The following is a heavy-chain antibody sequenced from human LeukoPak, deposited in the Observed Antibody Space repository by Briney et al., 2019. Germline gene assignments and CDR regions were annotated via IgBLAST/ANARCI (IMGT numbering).Heavy chain of an antibody. V-gene: IGHV1-18*01. J-gene: IGHJ5*02. Sequence: ASVKVSCKASGYTFTSYGISWVRQAPGQGLEWMGWISAYNGNTNYAQKLQGRVTVTTDTSTSTAYMELRSLRSDDTAVYYCARVAAAGFHHNWFDPWGQGTLVTVSS. CDR2: ISAYNGNT. CDR3: ARVAAAGFHHNWFDP. D-gene: IGHD6-13*01. CDR1: GYTFTSYG.